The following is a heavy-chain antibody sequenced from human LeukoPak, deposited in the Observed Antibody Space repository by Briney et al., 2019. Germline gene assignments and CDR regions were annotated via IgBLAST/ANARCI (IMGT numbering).Heavy chain of an antibody. J-gene: IGHJ4*02. CDR2: INWNGGST. D-gene: IGHD3-10*01. CDR1: GFTFDDYG. V-gene: IGHV3-20*04. CDR3: ARDGSGSLFDY. Sequence: GGSLRLSCAASGFTFDDYGMSWVRQAPGKGLEWVSGINWNGGSTGYADSVKGRFTISRDNAKNSLYLQMNSLRAEDTALFYCARDGSGSLFDYWGQGTLVTVSS.